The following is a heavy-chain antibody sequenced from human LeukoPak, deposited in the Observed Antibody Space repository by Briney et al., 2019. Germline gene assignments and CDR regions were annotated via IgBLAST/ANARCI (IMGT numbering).Heavy chain of an antibody. CDR2: IYTSGSS. V-gene: IGHV4-4*07. J-gene: IGHJ4*02. CDR1: GGSISSYY. D-gene: IGHD3-22*01. CDR3: ARDTYYYDSSGYWADY. Sequence: PSETLSLTCTDSGGSISSYYWSWIRQPAGKGLEWIGRIYTSGSSNYNPSLKSRVTMSVDTSKNQFSLKLSSVAAADTALYYCARDTYYYDSSGYWADYWGQGTLVTVSS.